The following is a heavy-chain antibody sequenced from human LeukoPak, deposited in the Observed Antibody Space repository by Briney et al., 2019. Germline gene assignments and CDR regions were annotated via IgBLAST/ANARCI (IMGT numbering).Heavy chain of an antibody. CDR3: ARGSFSGTAPFDY. CDR1: GFTFSDYY. V-gene: IGHV3-11*06. J-gene: IGHJ4*02. CDR2: ISPTSSYT. Sequence: GGSLRLSCSASGFTFSDYYMTWIRQAPGKGLEWISNISPTSSYTNHAAAVKGRFTISRDNAKNSLSLQMNSLSAEDTAVYYCARGSFSGTAPFDYWGQGTLVTVSS. D-gene: IGHD1-1*01.